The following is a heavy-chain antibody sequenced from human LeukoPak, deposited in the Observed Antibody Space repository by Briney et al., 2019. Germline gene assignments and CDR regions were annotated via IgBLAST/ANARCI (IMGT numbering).Heavy chain of an antibody. CDR1: GYTLTVFS. V-gene: IGHV1-24*01. Sequence: ASVKVSCTVSGYTLTVFSIHWVREGPATGIEWMGVFDPEDGETIYAQKYQGRVPMTEDTSTDTAYMELSSLRSEDTAVYYCATPYSSGWYYFDYWGQGTLVTVSS. CDR2: FDPEDGET. D-gene: IGHD6-19*01. J-gene: IGHJ4*02. CDR3: ATPYSSGWYYFDY.